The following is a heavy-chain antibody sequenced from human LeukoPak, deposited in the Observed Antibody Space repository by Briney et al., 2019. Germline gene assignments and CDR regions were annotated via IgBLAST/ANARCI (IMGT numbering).Heavy chain of an antibody. Sequence: GGSLRLSCATSGFIFSRYSMNWVRQVPGKGLEWGSSIGGTSRSIYHADSVKGRFTISRDNSKNTLYLQMNSLRAEGTAVYYCAKAPVLIRDGYILYYFDYWGPGTLVTVSS. V-gene: IGHV3-21*04. J-gene: IGHJ4*02. CDR2: IGGTSRSI. CDR1: GFIFSRYS. CDR3: AKAPVLIRDGYILYYFDY. D-gene: IGHD5-24*01.